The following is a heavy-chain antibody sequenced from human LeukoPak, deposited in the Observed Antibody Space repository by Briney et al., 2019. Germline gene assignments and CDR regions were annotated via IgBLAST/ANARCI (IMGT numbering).Heavy chain of an antibody. CDR2: ISYDGSNK. CDR3: AKATIPFLGSHHQNYFDY. D-gene: IGHD7-27*01. Sequence: QAGGSLRLSCAASGFAVSNNYMSWARQAPGKGLEWVAVISYDGSNKYYADSVKGRFTISRDNSKNTLYLQMNSLRAEDTAVYYWAKATIPFLGSHHQNYFDYWGQGTLVTVSS. V-gene: IGHV3-30*18. CDR1: GFAVSNNY. J-gene: IGHJ4*02.